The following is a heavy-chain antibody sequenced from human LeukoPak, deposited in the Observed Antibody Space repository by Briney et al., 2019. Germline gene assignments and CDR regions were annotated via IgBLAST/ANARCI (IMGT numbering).Heavy chain of an antibody. CDR2: IYYSGST. J-gene: IGHJ4*02. D-gene: IGHD6-19*01. V-gene: IGHV4-39*07. CDR1: GGSISSSSYY. Sequence: SETLSLTCTVSGGSISSSSYYWGWVRQPPGTGLEWLGSIYYSGSTYYNPSLKSRVTISVDTSKNQFSLKLSSVTAADTAVYYCARGGPSSGSTFDYWGQGTLVTVSS. CDR3: ARGGPSSGSTFDY.